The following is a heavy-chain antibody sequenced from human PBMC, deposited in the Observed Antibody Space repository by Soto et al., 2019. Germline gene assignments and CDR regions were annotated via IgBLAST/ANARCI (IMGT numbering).Heavy chain of an antibody. CDR3: TKDDPINRN. J-gene: IGHJ4*02. V-gene: IGHV3-15*01. D-gene: IGHD1-1*01. Sequence: GGSLRLSCAASGFTFSNAWMTWVRQAPGKGLEWVGRIKGKIGGETTDYAAPVKGRFTILRDDPKNMLFLQMNSLKIEDTGVYYCTKDDPINRNWGQGTLVTVSS. CDR2: IKGKIGGETT. CDR1: GFTFSNAW.